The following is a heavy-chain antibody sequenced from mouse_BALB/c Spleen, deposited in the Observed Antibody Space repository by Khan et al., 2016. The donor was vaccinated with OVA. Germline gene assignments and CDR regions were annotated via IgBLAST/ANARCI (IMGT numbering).Heavy chain of an antibody. CDR3: ARRNYFGYTLAY. CDR1: GYTFTDFY. D-gene: IGHD1-2*01. V-gene: IGHV1-77*01. J-gene: IGHJ3*01. Sequence: QVQLKQSGTELARPGASVNLSCKASGYTFTDFYINWVKQRSGQGLEWIGEISPGSGDTYYNEKFKGKATLTADKSSSTAYMQLSSLTSEATAVYFCARRNYFGYTLAYWGQGTLVTVSA. CDR2: ISPGSGDT.